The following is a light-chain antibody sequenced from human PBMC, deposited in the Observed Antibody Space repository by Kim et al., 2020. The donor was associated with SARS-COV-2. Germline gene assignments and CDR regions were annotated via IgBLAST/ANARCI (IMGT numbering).Light chain of an antibody. Sequence: PGAGAAMSCRARQSVSSSYLAWYQQIPGQAPRLLIYGASSRATGIPDRCSGSGSGTDCTLTISRLEPEDFAVYYCQQYGSAPRFTFGPGTKVDIK. V-gene: IGKV3-20*01. CDR2: GAS. CDR1: QSVSSSY. J-gene: IGKJ3*01. CDR3: QQYGSAPRFT.